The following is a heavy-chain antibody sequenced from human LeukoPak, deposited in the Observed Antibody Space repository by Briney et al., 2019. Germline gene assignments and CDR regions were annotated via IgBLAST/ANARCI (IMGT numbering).Heavy chain of an antibody. J-gene: IGHJ5*02. V-gene: IGHV3-48*01. D-gene: IGHD2-2*01. CDR3: ARSGNGIVVVPAATNH. Sequence: PGGSLRLSCAASGFTFSSYSMNWVRQAPGKGLEWVSYISSSSSTIYYADSVKGRFTISRDNAKNSLYLQMNSLRAEDTAVCYCARSGNGIVVVPAATNHWGQGTLVTVSS. CDR2: ISSSSSTI. CDR1: GFTFSSYS.